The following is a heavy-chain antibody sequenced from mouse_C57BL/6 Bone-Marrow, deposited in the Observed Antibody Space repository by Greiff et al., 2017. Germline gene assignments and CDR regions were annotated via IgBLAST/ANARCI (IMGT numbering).Heavy chain of an antibody. CDR1: GFTFSSYG. V-gene: IGHV5-6*02. J-gene: IGHJ2*01. D-gene: IGHD1-2*01. CDR2: ISSGGSYT. CDR3: ARHGSVTTTRDY. Sequence: DVKLVESGGDLVKPGGSLKLSCAASGFTFSSYGMSWVRQTPDKRLEWVATISSGGSYTYYPDSVKGRFTISRDNAKNTLYLQMSSLKSEDTAMYYCARHGSVTTTRDYWGQGTTLTVSS.